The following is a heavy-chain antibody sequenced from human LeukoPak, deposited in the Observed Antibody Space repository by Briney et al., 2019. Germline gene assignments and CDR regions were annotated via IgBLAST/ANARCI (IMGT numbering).Heavy chain of an antibody. V-gene: IGHV4-31*03. J-gene: IGHJ4*02. Sequence: SETLSLTCTVSSDSICSRVYLYTWIRQHPGKGLEWIGYIYYSGRTYYNPSLKSRATISVATSKNQLSLTLSSVPAADTAVYYCARLVTQTSYFDCWGQGTLVVVSS. CDR2: IYYSGRT. CDR3: ARLVTQTSYFDC. D-gene: IGHD3-9*01. CDR1: SDSICSRVYL.